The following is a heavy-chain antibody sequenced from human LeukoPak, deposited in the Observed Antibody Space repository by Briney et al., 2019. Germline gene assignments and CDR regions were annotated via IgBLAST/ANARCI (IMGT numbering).Heavy chain of an antibody. CDR3: ARRLERRVDP. D-gene: IGHD1-1*01. J-gene: IGHJ5*02. CDR2: IYHSGST. V-gene: IGHV4-30-2*01. CDR1: GGSISSGGYS. Sequence: SETLSLTCAVSGGSISSGGYSWSWIRQPPGKGLEWIGYIYHSGSTYYNPSLKSRVTISVDRSKNQFSLKLSSVTAADTAVYYCARRLERRVDPWGQGTLVTVSS.